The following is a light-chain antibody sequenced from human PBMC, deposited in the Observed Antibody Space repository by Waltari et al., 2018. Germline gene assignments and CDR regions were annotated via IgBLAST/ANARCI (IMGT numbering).Light chain of an antibody. J-gene: IGLJ1*01. Sequence: HSALTQPPSVSGSPGQSVTISCTGTTNDISTYTPVSWYQQAPGTAPKPIIYEVLNRPSGVPDSFSGSKSGGTASLTISGLQAEDEADYYCTSYTVSDFYVFGTGTKVTVL. CDR2: EVL. CDR1: TNDISTYTP. V-gene: IGLV2-18*02. CDR3: TSYTVSDFYV.